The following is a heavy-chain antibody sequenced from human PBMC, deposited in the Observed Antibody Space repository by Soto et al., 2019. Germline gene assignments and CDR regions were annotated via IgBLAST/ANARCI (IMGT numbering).Heavy chain of an antibody. CDR1: GGSFSGYY. J-gene: IGHJ3*02. Sequence: PSETLSLTCAVYGGSFSGYYWSWIRQPPGKGLEWIGEINQSGSTNYNPSLKSRVTISVDTSRNHFSLKLSFVTAADTAVYYCARERDCSSTSCYLTPFDIWGQGTMVTVSS. CDR2: INQSGST. V-gene: IGHV4-34*01. D-gene: IGHD2-2*01. CDR3: ARERDCSSTSCYLTPFDI.